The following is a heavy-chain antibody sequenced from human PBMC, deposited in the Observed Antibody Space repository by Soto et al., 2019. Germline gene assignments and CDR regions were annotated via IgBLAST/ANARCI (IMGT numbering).Heavy chain of an antibody. V-gene: IGHV4-39*01. J-gene: IGHJ4*02. Sequence: QLQLQESGPGLVKPSETLSLTCTVSGGSISSISSSWGWIRQPPGEGLEWIRSIYYTGSTYYNPSLKSRVTMSVHTSKNQSSLKLNSVTAADTAVYYCARRHSGSYYSGGIDYWGQGILVTVSS. CDR2: IYYTGST. CDR3: ARRHSGSYYSGGIDY. D-gene: IGHD1-26*01. CDR1: GGSISSISSS.